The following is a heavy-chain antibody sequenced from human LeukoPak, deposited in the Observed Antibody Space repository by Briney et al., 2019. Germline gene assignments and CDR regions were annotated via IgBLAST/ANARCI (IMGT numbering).Heavy chain of an antibody. V-gene: IGHV3-73*01. CDR3: TRLRTGGINHSFNAFDI. J-gene: IGHJ3*02. Sequence: GGSLRLSCAASGFTFSGSAMHWVRQASGKGLEWVGRIRSKANSYATAYAASVKGRFTISRDDSKNTAYLQMNSLKTEDTAVYYCTRLRTGGINHSFNAFDIWGQGTMVTVSS. CDR2: IRSKANSYAT. D-gene: IGHD1-14*01. CDR1: GFTFSGSA.